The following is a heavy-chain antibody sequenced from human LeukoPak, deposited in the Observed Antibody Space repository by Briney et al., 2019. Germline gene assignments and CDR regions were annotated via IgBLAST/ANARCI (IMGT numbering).Heavy chain of an antibody. CDR2: INTDGSTT. CDR3: ARVLQGEWFFDY. J-gene: IGHJ4*02. CDR1: GFSFRDHS. Sequence: GGSLRLSCTGSGFSFRDHSMSWVRQPPGKGLEWISRINTDGSTTNYADSVKGRFTISRDNAKNTLYLQMNSLRAEDTAVYYCARVLQGEWFFDYWGQGTLVTVSS. D-gene: IGHD3-3*01. V-gene: IGHV3-74*01.